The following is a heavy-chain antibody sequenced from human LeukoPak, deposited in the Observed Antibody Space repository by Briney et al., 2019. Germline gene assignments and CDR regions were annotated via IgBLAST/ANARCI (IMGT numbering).Heavy chain of an antibody. CDR3: ARSTAGFDY. V-gene: IGHV3-7*01. J-gene: IGHJ4*02. CDR1: GFSFSSYW. CDR2: IKEDGSEK. D-gene: IGHD1-1*01. Sequence: GGSLRLSCAASGFSFSSYWIAWVRQAPGKGLEWVANIKEDGSEKYYADSVKGRFTISRDNAKNSLSLQMSSLRAEDTAVYYCARSTAGFDYWGQGTLVTVSS.